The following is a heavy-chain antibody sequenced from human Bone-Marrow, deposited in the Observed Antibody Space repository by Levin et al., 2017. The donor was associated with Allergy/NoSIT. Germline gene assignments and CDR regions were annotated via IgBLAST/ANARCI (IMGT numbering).Heavy chain of an antibody. CDR3: ARDSLCHGWGRQLGI. Sequence: TGGSLRLSCTASGFTFSNYGMHWVRQGPGKGLECVAVISFDGYSKYYGDSLEGRFTISRDNSKNTLYLQVESLRTEDTAVYYCARDSLCHGWGRQLGIWGRGTPVTVSS. J-gene: IGHJ2*01. V-gene: IGHV3-30*03. CDR1: GFTFSNYG. CDR2: ISFDGYSK. D-gene: IGHD6-19*01.